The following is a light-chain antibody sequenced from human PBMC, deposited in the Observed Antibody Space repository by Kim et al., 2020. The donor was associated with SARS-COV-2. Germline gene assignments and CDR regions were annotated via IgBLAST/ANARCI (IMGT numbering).Light chain of an antibody. CDR3: AAWDDSLNGVV. CDR2: SNN. V-gene: IGLV1-44*01. J-gene: IGLJ2*01. Sequence: GQRVTISCPGSSSNIGSNTVTCYQQLPGTAPNLLIYSNNQRPSGVPDRFSGSKSGTSASLAISGLQSEDEADYYCAAWDDSLNGVVFGGGTKLTVL. CDR1: SSNIGSNT.